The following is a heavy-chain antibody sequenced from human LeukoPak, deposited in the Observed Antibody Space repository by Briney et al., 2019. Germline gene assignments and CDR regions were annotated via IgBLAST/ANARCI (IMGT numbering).Heavy chain of an antibody. CDR2: ISGGGGTT. V-gene: IGHV3-23*01. CDR1: GFTFSNYA. D-gene: IGHD3-10*01. Sequence: GGSLRLSCAASGFTFSNYAMSWVRQAPGKGLEWVSGISGGGGTTYYADSVKGRFTISRDNSKNTLYLQMNSLRAEDTAAYYCVRGNFNGGIDYWGQGTLVTVSS. J-gene: IGHJ4*02. CDR3: VRGNFNGGIDY.